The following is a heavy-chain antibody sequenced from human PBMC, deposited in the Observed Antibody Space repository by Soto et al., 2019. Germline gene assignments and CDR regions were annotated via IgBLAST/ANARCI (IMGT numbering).Heavy chain of an antibody. D-gene: IGHD1-26*01. V-gene: IGHV4-31*03. Sequence: SETLSLTCTVSGGSISSGGYYWSWIRQHPGKGLEWIGYIYYSGSTYYNPSLKSRVTISVDTSKNQFSLKLSSVTAADTAVYYCATIDYYYYYMDVWGKGTTVTVSS. CDR3: ATIDYYYYYMDV. CDR2: IYYSGST. J-gene: IGHJ6*03. CDR1: GGSISSGGYY.